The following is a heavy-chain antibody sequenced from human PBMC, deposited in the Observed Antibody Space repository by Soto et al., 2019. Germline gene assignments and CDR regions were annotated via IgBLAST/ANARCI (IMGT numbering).Heavy chain of an antibody. D-gene: IGHD4-17*01. Sequence: EVQLLESGGGLVQPGGSLRLSCAASGFTFSSYAMSWVRQAPGKGLEWVSAISGSGGSTYYADSVKGRFTISRDNSKNTLYLQMNSLRAEDTAVYYCATCHDYGGNSESDDYFDYWGQGTLVTVSS. CDR2: ISGSGGST. CDR1: GFTFSSYA. J-gene: IGHJ4*02. CDR3: ATCHDYGGNSESDDYFDY. V-gene: IGHV3-23*01.